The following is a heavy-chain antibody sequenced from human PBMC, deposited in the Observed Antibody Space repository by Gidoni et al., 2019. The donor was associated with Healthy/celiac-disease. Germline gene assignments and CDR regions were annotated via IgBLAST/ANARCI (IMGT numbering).Heavy chain of an antibody. V-gene: IGHV4-34*01. CDR1: GGSFSGYY. CDR2: INHRGST. D-gene: IGHD2-2*01. Sequence: QVQLPQWGAGLLKPSETLSLTFAVYGGSFSGYYWTWIRPPPGKGMEWIGEINHRGSTNYNPSLKSRVTISVDTSKNQFSLKLSSVTAADTAVYYCARNKILGYCSSTSCHYYYYYGMDVWGQGTTVTVSS. CDR3: ARNKILGYCSSTSCHYYYYYGMDV. J-gene: IGHJ6*02.